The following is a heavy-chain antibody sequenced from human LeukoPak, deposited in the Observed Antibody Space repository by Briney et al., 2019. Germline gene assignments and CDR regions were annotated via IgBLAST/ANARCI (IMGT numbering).Heavy chain of an antibody. CDR3: VSPNRGYVLVD. D-gene: IGHD5-12*01. Sequence: SEALSLTCILSRGSISSYFWNLMRQSPGTRLEWIGRVYHSGIINYNPSLTSPVTISVDTSKNQFSVNLRYVTADDRAVYYCVSPNRGYVLVDGGQGTLVIVAS. J-gene: IGHJ4*02. CDR1: RGSISSYF. CDR2: VYHSGII. V-gene: IGHV4-59*01.